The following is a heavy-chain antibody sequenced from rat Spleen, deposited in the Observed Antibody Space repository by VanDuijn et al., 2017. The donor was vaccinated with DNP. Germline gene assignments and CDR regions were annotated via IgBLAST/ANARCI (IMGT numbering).Heavy chain of an antibody. CDR1: GFTFSNYG. Sequence: EVQLVESGGGLVQPGRSLKLSCAASGFTFSNYGMHWIRQAPTKGLEWVASISPSGGSTYYRDSVKGRFTGSRDNAKNTLYLQMNSLRSEDTATYYCARGSGTYYWYFDFWGPGTMVTVSS. D-gene: IGHD4-4*01. CDR3: ARGSGTYYWYFDF. V-gene: IGHV5-19*01. J-gene: IGHJ1*01. CDR2: ISPSGGST.